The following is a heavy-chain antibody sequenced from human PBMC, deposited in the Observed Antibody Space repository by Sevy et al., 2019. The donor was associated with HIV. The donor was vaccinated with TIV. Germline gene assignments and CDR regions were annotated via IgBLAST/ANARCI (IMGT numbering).Heavy chain of an antibody. CDR1: GLTFSSYA. Sequence: GGSLRLSCAASGLTFSSYAMHWLRQAPGKGLEWVAVISYDGSNKYYADSVKGRFTISRDNSKNTLYLQMNSLRAEDTAVYYCARVKTVGAPFDYWGQGTLVTVSS. CDR2: ISYDGSNK. D-gene: IGHD1-26*01. V-gene: IGHV3-30-3*01. J-gene: IGHJ4*02. CDR3: ARVKTVGAPFDY.